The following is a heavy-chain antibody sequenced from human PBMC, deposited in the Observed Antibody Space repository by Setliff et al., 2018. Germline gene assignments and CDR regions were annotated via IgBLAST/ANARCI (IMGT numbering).Heavy chain of an antibody. J-gene: IGHJ4*02. CDR1: GESFSNNY. CDR2: SNHGGST. Sequence: SETLSLTCSVYGESFSNNYWSWIRQSPGRGLEWIGESNHGGSTSYNPSLKSRLTMSVDTSKNQFSLKLGSATAADTAVYYCARDMGQPYYFESWGLGTLVTVSS. CDR3: ARDMGQPYYFES. D-gene: IGHD1-1*01. V-gene: IGHV4-34*01.